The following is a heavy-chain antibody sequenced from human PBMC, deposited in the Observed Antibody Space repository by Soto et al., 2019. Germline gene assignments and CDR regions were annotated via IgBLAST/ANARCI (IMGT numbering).Heavy chain of an antibody. Sequence: EVQLLESGGGLVQPGGSLRLSCAASGFTFSSYAMSWVRQAPGKGLEWVSAISGSGGSTYYADSVKGRFTISRDNSKNTLDLQMNSLRAEGTSVYYCASYYGSGTLYGMDVWGAGTTVTVSS. V-gene: IGHV3-23*01. CDR1: GFTFSSYA. D-gene: IGHD3-10*01. J-gene: IGHJ6*04. CDR2: ISGSGGST. CDR3: ASYYGSGTLYGMDV.